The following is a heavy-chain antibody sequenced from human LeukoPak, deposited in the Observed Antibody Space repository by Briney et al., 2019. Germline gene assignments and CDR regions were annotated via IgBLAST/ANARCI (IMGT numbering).Heavy chain of an antibody. Sequence: GGSLRLSCAASGFTVSSNYTSWVRQAPGKGLEWVSVIYSGGSTYYADSVKGRFTISRDNSKNTLYLQMNSLRAEDTAVYYCARNSYYGFFYFDYWGQGTLVTVSS. D-gene: IGHD3-3*01. V-gene: IGHV3-53*01. CDR1: GFTVSSNY. J-gene: IGHJ4*02. CDR3: ARNSYYGFFYFDY. CDR2: IYSGGST.